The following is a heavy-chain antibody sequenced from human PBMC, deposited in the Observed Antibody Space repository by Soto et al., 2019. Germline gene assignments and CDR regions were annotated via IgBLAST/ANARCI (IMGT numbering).Heavy chain of an antibody. J-gene: IGHJ6*02. CDR3: ARDPIVGATKSYYYGMAV. D-gene: IGHD1-26*01. CDR1: GGSISSYY. V-gene: IGHV4-59*01. Sequence: SETLSLTCTVSGGSISSYYWSWIRQPPGKGLEWIGYIYYSGSTNYNPSLKSRVTISVDTSKNQFSLKLSSVTAADTAVYYCARDPIVGATKSYYYGMAVWGQGTTVTVSS. CDR2: IYYSGST.